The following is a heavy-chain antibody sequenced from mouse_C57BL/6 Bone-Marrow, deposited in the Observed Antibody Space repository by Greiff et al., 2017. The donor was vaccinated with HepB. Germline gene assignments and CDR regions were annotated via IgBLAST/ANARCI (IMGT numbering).Heavy chain of an antibody. V-gene: IGHV3-6*01. J-gene: IGHJ1*03. CDR3: ARGGLLRGWYFDV. Sequence: EVQLQESGPGLVKPSQSLSLTCSVTGYSITSGYYWNWIRQFPGNKLEWMGYISYDGSNNYNPSLKNRISITRDTSKNQFFLKLNSVTTEDTATYYCARGGLLRGWYFDVWGTGTTVTVFS. D-gene: IGHD1-1*01. CDR1: GYSITSGYY. CDR2: ISYDGSN.